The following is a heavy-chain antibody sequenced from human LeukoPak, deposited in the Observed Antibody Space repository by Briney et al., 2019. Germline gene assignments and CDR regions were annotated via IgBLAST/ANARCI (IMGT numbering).Heavy chain of an antibody. J-gene: IGHJ4*02. CDR2: IKQDGSEK. CDR3: ARVYRSSSGYCFDF. V-gene: IGHV3-7*01. D-gene: IGHD6-13*01. CDR1: GFTFSSYW. Sequence: PGGSLRLSCAASGFTFSSYWMSWVRQAPGKGLEWVANIKQDGSEKYYVDSVKGRFTVSRDNAKNSLYLQMNSLRAEDTAVYYCARVYRSSSGYCFDFWGQGTLVTASS.